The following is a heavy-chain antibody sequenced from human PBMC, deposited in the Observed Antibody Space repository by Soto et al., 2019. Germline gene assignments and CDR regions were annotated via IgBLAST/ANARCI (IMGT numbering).Heavy chain of an antibody. CDR2: ISSSGSTI. CDR1: GFTFSDYY. V-gene: IGHV3-11*01. D-gene: IGHD2-2*01. Sequence: GGSLRLSCAASGFTFSDYYMSWIRQAPGKGLEWVSYISSSGSTIYYADSVKGRFTISRDNAKNSLYLQMNSLRAEDTAVYYCARVREYCSSTSCAPGYWGQGTLVTVSS. CDR3: ARVREYCSSTSCAPGY. J-gene: IGHJ4*02.